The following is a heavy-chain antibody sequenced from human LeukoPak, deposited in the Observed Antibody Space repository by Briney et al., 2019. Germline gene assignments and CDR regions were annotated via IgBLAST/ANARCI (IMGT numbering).Heavy chain of an antibody. D-gene: IGHD2-15*01. V-gene: IGHV3-33*01. J-gene: IGHJ4*02. CDR1: GFTFSSYG. CDR2: IWYDGSNK. Sequence: PGRSLRLSCAASGFTFSSYGMHWVRQAPGKGLEWVAVIWYDGSNKYYADSVKGRFTISRDNSKNTLYLQMNSLRAEDTAVYYCARPNCSGGGCYPFPDYWGQGTLVTVSS. CDR3: ARPNCSGGGCYPFPDY.